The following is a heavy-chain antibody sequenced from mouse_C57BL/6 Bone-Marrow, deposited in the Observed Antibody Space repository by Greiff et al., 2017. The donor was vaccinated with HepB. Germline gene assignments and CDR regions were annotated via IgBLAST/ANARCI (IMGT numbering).Heavy chain of an antibody. CDR2: IRNKANGYTT. J-gene: IGHJ2*01. V-gene: IGHV7-3*01. D-gene: IGHD1-1*01. CDR3: ARYKAYYYGLFDY. Sequence: EVKLMESGGGLVQPGGSLSLSCAASGFTFTDYYMSWVRQPPGKALEWLGFIRNKANGYTTEYSASVKGRFTISRDNSQIILYLQMNALRAEDSATYYCARYKAYYYGLFDYWGQGTTLTVSS. CDR1: GFTFTDYY.